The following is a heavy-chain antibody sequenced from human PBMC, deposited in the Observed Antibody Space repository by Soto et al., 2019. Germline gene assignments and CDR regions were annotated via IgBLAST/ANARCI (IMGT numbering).Heavy chain of an antibody. J-gene: IGHJ6*02. Sequence: SETLSLTRNVSGGSISSGCYYWSWLRPHPGKGLEWIGYIYYSGSTYYNPSLKSRVTISVDTSKNQFSLKLSSVTAADTAVHYCARGPYSGYHRYYYYYGMDVWGQGTTVTVSS. CDR3: ARGPYSGYHRYYYYYGMDV. CDR1: GGSISSGCYY. CDR2: IYYSGST. D-gene: IGHD5-12*01. V-gene: IGHV4-31*03.